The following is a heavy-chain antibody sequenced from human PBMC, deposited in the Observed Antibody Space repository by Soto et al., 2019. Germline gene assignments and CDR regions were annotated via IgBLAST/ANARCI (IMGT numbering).Heavy chain of an antibody. V-gene: IGHV4-4*02. J-gene: IGHJ4*02. D-gene: IGHD6-13*01. Sequence: QVQLQESGPGLVKPSGTLSLTCAVSGGSISSSNLWTWVRQPPRKGLEWIGEIYHGGSTNYNPSLKSRVTISVDKSKNQFSLRLSSVTAADTAVYYCARSPRSIAAGGIDYWGQGILVTVSS. CDR1: GGSISSSNL. CDR3: ARSPRSIAAGGIDY. CDR2: IYHGGST.